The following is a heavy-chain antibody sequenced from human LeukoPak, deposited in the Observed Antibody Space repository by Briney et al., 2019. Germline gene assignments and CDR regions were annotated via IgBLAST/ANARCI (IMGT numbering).Heavy chain of an antibody. CDR1: GYTFTSYG. CDR3: ARVIRGIVVVPAAMFDY. D-gene: IGHD2-2*01. V-gene: IGHV1-18*01. CDR2: ISAYNGNT. Sequence: ASVKVSCKASGYTFTSYGISWVRQAPGQGLEWMGWISAYNGNTNYAQKLQGRVTMTTDTSTSTAYMELRSLSSDDTAVYYCARVIRGIVVVPAAMFDYWGQGTLVTVSS. J-gene: IGHJ4*02.